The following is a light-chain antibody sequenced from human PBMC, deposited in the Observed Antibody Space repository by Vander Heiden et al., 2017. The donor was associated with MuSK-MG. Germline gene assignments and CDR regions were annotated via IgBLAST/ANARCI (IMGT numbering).Light chain of an antibody. Sequence: DIQMTQSPSTLSASVGDRVNITCRASQTITNWLAWYQPKPGKAPKLLIYKASSLEGGVPSRFSGSGSGTEFTLTISSLQPDDFATYYCQQYNGSFGQGTKVEIK. J-gene: IGKJ1*01. CDR3: QQYNGS. CDR1: QTITNW. V-gene: IGKV1-5*03. CDR2: KAS.